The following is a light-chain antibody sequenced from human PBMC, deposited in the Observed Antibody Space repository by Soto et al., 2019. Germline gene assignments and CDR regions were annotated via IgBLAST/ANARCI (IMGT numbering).Light chain of an antibody. CDR2: DAS. J-gene: IGKJ1*01. CDR3: QQYNSRT. V-gene: IGKV1-5*01. Sequence: DIKMTQSPSTLSASVGDRVTITCRASQSISSWLAWYQQKPGKAPKLLIYDASSLESGVPSRFSGSGSGTEFTLTISSLQPDDFATYYCQQYNSRTFGQGTKVDIK. CDR1: QSISSW.